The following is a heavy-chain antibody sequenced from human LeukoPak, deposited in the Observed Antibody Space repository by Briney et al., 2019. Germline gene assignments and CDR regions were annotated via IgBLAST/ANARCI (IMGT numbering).Heavy chain of an antibody. CDR1: GGSISSGSYY. V-gene: IGHV4-39*07. J-gene: IGHJ4*02. D-gene: IGHD4-11*01. CDR3: ASLNNDYLFDFEN. CDR2: IYFSGNT. Sequence: SETLSLTCTVSGGSISSGSYYWGWIRQPPGKGLEWIGSIYFSGNTYYNPSLKSRVTISVDTSENHFSLRLSSVTAADTAVYYCASLNNDYLFDFENWGQGTLVTVSS.